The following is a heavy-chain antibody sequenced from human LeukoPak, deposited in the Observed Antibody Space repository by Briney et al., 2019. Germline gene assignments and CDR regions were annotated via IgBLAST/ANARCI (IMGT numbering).Heavy chain of an antibody. J-gene: IGHJ4*02. CDR2: IRYDGSNK. D-gene: IGHD7-27*01. CDR3: AKGNWGSYYFDY. CDR1: GFTFSSYG. Sequence: GGSLRLSCAASGFTFSSYGMHWVRQAPGKGLEWVAFIRYDGSNKYYADSVKGRFTISRDNSKNTLYLQMNSLIAEDTAVYYCAKGNWGSYYFDYWGQGTLVTVSS. V-gene: IGHV3-30*02.